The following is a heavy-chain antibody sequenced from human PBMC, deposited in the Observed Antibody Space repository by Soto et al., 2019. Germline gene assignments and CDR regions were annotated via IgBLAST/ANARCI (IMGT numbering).Heavy chain of an antibody. J-gene: IGHJ4*02. CDR2: IKSKTDGGTT. CDR3: TAGYYDDIWGTYRYIDY. V-gene: IGHV3-15*01. CDR1: GFTFSKAW. D-gene: IGHD3-16*02. Sequence: PGGSLRLSCVASGFTFSKAWMSWVRQAPGKGLEWVGRIKSKTDGGTTDYAAPVKGRFTMSRDDSKYTLYLQMDSLQTEDTAVYYCTAGYYDDIWGTYRYIDYWGQGTLVTVSS.